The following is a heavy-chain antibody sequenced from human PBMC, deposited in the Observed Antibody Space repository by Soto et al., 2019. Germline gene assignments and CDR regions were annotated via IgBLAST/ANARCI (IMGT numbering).Heavy chain of an antibody. CDR3: ARDTYYYDSSGYAADAFDI. D-gene: IGHD3-22*01. CDR1: GGSISSGDYY. V-gene: IGHV4-30-4*01. J-gene: IGHJ3*02. Sequence: SETLSLTCTVSGGSISSGDYYWSWIRQPPGKGLEWIGYIYYSGSTYYNPSLKSRVTISVDTSKNQFSLKLSSVTAADTAVYYCARDTYYYDSSGYAADAFDIWGQGTMVTV. CDR2: IYYSGST.